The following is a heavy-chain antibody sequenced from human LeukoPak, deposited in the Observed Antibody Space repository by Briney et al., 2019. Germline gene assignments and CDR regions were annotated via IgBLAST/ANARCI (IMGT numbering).Heavy chain of an antibody. V-gene: IGHV3-23*01. CDR1: GFTFTNYA. CDR3: AKGPQGD. Sequence: GGSLRLSCAASGFTFTNYAMNWVRQAPGKGLEWVSAIDSGGGTYYADSVKGRFTISRDNSKNTLYLQLNSLRAEDTAVYYCAKGPQGDWGQGALVTVSS. CDR2: IDSGGGT. D-gene: IGHD3-16*01. J-gene: IGHJ4*02.